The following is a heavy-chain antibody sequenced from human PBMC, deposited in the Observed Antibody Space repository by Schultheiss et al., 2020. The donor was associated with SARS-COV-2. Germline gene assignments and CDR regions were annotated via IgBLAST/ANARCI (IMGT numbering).Heavy chain of an antibody. Sequence: GGSLRLSCAASGFTFSSYAMHWVRQAPGKGLEWVAVISYDGSNKYYVDSVKGRFTISRDNAKNSLYLQMNSLRAEDTAVYYCAKDVDSSGWFDYWGQGTLVTVSS. CDR3: AKDVDSSGWFDY. CDR2: ISYDGSNK. D-gene: IGHD6-19*01. V-gene: IGHV3-30*04. CDR1: GFTFSSYA. J-gene: IGHJ5*01.